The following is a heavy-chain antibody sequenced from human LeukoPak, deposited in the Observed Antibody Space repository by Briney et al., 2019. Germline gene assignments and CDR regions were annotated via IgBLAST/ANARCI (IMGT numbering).Heavy chain of an antibody. V-gene: IGHV3-30*02. Sequence: GGSLRLSCAASGFTFSSYGIHWVRQAPGKGLEWVAFIRYDGSNKYYADSVKGRFTISRDNSKNTLYLQMNSLRAEDTAVYYCAKRGPYSSGGDAFDIWGQGTMVTVSS. D-gene: IGHD6-19*01. J-gene: IGHJ3*02. CDR1: GFTFSSYG. CDR3: AKRGPYSSGGDAFDI. CDR2: IRYDGSNK.